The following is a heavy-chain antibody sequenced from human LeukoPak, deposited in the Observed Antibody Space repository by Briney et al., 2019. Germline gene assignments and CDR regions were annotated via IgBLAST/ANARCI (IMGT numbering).Heavy chain of an antibody. CDR1: GLTFGDYA. CDR3: TRDSSGYSGGFFDY. J-gene: IGHJ4*02. D-gene: IGHD3-22*01. V-gene: IGHV3-49*04. Sequence: GGSLRLSCTASGLTFGDYAMSWVRQAPGKGLEWVGFIRSKAYGGTTEYAASVKGRFTISRDDSKSIAYLQMNSLKTEDTAVYYCTRDSSGYSGGFFDYWGQGTLVTVSS. CDR2: IRSKAYGGTT.